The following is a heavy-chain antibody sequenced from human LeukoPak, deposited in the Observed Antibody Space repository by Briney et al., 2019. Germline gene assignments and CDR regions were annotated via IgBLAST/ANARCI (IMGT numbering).Heavy chain of an antibody. CDR1: GFTFSSSG. CDR2: ISYGGSNK. Sequence: LGGSLILSCAASGFTFSSSGMHWVRQAPGKGLEWVAVISYGGSNKYYADSVKGRFTISRDTFKNTLYLQMNSLRAEDTAVYICAKVSGGYSSSWLGYFDYWGQGTLFTVSS. D-gene: IGHD6-13*01. CDR3: AKVSGGYSSSWLGYFDY. V-gene: IGHV3-30*18. J-gene: IGHJ4*02.